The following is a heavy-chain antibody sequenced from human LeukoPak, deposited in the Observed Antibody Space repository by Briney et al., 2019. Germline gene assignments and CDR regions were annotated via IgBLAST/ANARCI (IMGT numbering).Heavy chain of an antibody. Sequence: ASVKVSCKVSGYTLTELSMHWVRQAPGKGLEWMGGFDPEDGETIYAQKFQGRVTMTEDTSTDTAYMELSSLRSEDTAVYYCARNALGYGGNSGGGDYWGQGTLVTVSS. D-gene: IGHD4-23*01. CDR2: FDPEDGET. J-gene: IGHJ4*02. CDR3: ARNALGYGGNSGGGDY. CDR1: GYTLTELS. V-gene: IGHV1-24*01.